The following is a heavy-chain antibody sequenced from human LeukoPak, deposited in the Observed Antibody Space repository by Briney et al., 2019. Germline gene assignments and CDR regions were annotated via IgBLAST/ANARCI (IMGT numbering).Heavy chain of an antibody. V-gene: IGHV4-59*01. D-gene: IGHD6-13*01. CDR3: ARWKQRLVRGYYYMDV. CDR2: IYYSGST. CDR1: GGSISSYY. J-gene: IGHJ6*03. Sequence: SETLSLTCTVSGGSISSYYWSWIRQPPGKGLEWIGYIYYSGSTNYNPSLKSRVTISVDMSKNQFSLKLSSVTAADTAVYYCARWKQRLVRGYYYMDVWGKGTTVTVSS.